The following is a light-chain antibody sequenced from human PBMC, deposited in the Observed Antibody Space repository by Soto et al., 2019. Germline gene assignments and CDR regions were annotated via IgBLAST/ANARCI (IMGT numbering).Light chain of an antibody. CDR3: QKYDSAPWT. Sequence: DIQMTQSPSSLSASVGDRVTITCRASQGISNSLAWYQQQPGKVPKLLIYAASTLQSGVPSRLSGSGSGTDFTLTISSLQPEDVATYYCQKYDSAPWTFGQGTKVEVK. V-gene: IGKV1-27*01. CDR1: QGISNS. J-gene: IGKJ1*01. CDR2: AAS.